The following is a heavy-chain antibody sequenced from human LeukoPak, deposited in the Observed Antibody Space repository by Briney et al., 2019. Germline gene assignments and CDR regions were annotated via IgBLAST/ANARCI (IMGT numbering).Heavy chain of an antibody. J-gene: IGHJ4*02. CDR1: GFTVSSNY. CDR3: AKDLCSGSCHYFEY. Sequence: PGGSLRLSCAASGFTVSSNYMSWVRQAPGKGLEWVSRISGSDGNTNYADSVKGRFTISRDNSKNPLFLQMNSLRAEDTAIYFCAKDLCSGSCHYFEYWGQGALVTVSS. CDR2: ISGSDGNT. D-gene: IGHD1-26*01. V-gene: IGHV3-23*01.